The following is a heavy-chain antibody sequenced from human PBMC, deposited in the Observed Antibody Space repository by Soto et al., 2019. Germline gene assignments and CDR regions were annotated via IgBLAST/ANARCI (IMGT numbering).Heavy chain of an antibody. CDR1: GGTFSSYA. J-gene: IGHJ4*02. Sequence: SVKVSCKASGGTFSSYAISWVRQAPGQGLEWMGGIIPIFGTANYAQKFQGRVTITADESTSTAYMELSSLRSEDTAVYYCARGAYIVTGYLDYWGQGPLVTVSP. V-gene: IGHV1-69*13. CDR3: ARGAYIVTGYLDY. D-gene: IGHD2-15*01. CDR2: IIPIFGTA.